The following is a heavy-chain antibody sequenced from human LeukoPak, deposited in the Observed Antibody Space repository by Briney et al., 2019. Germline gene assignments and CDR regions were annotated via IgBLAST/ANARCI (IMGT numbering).Heavy chain of an antibody. J-gene: IGHJ4*02. V-gene: IGHV3-30*18. CDR2: ISFDGSNK. CDR3: AKCGNSGCHLIDY. Sequence: PGGSLRLSCAASGFIFSSYGMHWVRQAPGKGLEWVALISFDGSNKHYADSVRGRFTISRDNSKNTLYLQMDSLRAEDTAVYYCAKCGNSGCHLIDYWGQGTLVTVSS. D-gene: IGHD5-12*01. CDR1: GFIFSSYG.